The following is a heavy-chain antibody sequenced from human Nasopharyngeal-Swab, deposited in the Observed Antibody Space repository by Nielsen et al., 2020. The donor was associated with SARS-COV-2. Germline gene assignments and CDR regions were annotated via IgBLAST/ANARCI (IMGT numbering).Heavy chain of an antibody. CDR2: INHSGST. V-gene: IGHV4-34*01. J-gene: IGHJ4*02. CDR1: GGSFSGYY. Sequence: THSLTSAVYGGSFSGYYWSWIRQPPGKGLEWIGEINHSGSTNYNPSLKSRVTISVDTSKNQFSLKLSSVTAADTAVYYCASGTGQEGSYWGQGTLVTVSS. CDR3: ASGTGQEGSY.